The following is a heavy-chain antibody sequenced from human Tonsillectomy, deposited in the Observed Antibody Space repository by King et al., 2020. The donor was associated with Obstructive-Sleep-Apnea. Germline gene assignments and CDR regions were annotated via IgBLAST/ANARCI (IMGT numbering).Heavy chain of an antibody. J-gene: IGHJ4*02. CDR3: ARFTYTVLTGNFFFDF. CDR1: GGSISSDDYY. CDR2: SYYTGST. D-gene: IGHD3-9*01. Sequence: VPLQESGPRLVKPSETLSLTCTVSGGSISSDDYYWSWIRQPPGKGLEWLGYSYYTGSTLYNPSLKGRITISVDTSKNQFSLKLTSVTAADTAVYFCARFTYTVLTGNFFFDFWGQGTLVPVSS. V-gene: IGHV4-30-4*01.